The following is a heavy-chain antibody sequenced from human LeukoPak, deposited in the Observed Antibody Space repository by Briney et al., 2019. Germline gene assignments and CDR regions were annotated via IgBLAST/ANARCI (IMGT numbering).Heavy chain of an antibody. V-gene: IGHV3-23*01. D-gene: IGHD1/OR15-1a*01. Sequence: GGSLRLSCAASGFTFRSYAMSWVRQAPGKGLEWVSGISGSDGSTYYADSVKGRFTISRDNSKNTLYLQMNSLRAEDTALYYCARAGNIRFDYWGQGTLVTVSS. CDR3: ARAGNIRFDY. CDR2: ISGSDGST. J-gene: IGHJ4*02. CDR1: GFTFRSYA.